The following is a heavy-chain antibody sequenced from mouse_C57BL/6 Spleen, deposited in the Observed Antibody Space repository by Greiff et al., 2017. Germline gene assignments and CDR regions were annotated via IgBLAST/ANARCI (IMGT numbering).Heavy chain of an antibody. V-gene: IGHV1-76*01. CDR2: IYPGSGNT. J-gene: IGHJ2*01. CDR1: GYTFTDYY. CDR3: ARGYDYEGD. Sequence: QVQLQQSGAELVRPGASVKLSCKASGYTFTDYYINWVKQRPGQGLEWIARIYPGSGNTYYNEKFKGKATLTADKSSSTAYMQLSSLTSEDSAVYFCARGYDYEGDWGQGTTLTVSS. D-gene: IGHD2-4*01.